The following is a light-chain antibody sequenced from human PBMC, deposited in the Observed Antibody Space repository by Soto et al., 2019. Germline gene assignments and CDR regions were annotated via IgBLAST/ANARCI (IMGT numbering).Light chain of an antibody. J-gene: IGKJ1*01. CDR2: GAS. Sequence: EIVMTQSPATLSVSPGERATLSCRASQSVSSNLAWYQQKPGQAPRLLIYGASTRATGVPARFSGSGSGTEFTLTISSLQSEDFAVYYCQQYNSWRPWTFDQGTKVEIK. CDR1: QSVSSN. V-gene: IGKV3-15*01. CDR3: QQYNSWRPWT.